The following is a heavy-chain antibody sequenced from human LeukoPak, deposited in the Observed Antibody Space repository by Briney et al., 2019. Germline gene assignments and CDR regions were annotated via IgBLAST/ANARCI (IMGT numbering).Heavy chain of an antibody. J-gene: IGHJ3*02. CDR3: ASPQHDAIDI. CDR1: GVSITSYY. Sequence: PSESLTLTCTVSGVSITSYYWSWVRQPPGRGLEWIGYIYYTGSTYYNPSLKSRVTISVDTSKSQFSLKLSSVTAADTAVYYCASPQHDAIDIWGQGTMVTASS. D-gene: IGHD1-1*01. CDR2: IYYTGST. V-gene: IGHV4-59*08.